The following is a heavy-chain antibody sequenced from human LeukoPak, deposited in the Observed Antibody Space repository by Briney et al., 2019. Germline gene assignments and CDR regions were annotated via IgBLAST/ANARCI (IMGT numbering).Heavy chain of an antibody. Sequence: SETLSLTCTVSSGSISSSGYYWGWIRQPPGKGLEWIGSVYYSGNTYYNPSLKRRVTISVDTSKNQFTLKLSSVTAADTAVYYCARVYHYGSGGTRYSWFDPWGQGTLVTVSS. V-gene: IGHV4-39*06. D-gene: IGHD3-10*01. J-gene: IGHJ5*02. CDR3: ARVYHYGSGGTRYSWFDP. CDR2: VYYSGNT. CDR1: SGSISSSGYY.